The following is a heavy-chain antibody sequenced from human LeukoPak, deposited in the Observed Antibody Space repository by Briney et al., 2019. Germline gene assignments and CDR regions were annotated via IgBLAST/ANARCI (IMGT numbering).Heavy chain of an antibody. CDR2: IWYDGSNK. V-gene: IGHV3-33*01. D-gene: IGHD6-13*01. CDR3: ARDHRGIAAAGTATDY. Sequence: PGGSLRLSCAASGFTFSSYGMHWVRQAPGKGLEWVAVIWYDGSNKYYADPVKGRFTIYRDNSKNTLYLQMNSLRAEDTAVYYCARDHRGIAAAGTATDYWGQGTLVTVSS. CDR1: GFTFSSYG. J-gene: IGHJ4*02.